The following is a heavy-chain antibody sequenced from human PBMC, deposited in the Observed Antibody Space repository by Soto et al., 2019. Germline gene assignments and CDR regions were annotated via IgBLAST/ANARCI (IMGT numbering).Heavy chain of an antibody. CDR2: TYYRSKRYN. CDR3: ATQHSNSWYGNAFDI. Sequence: PSQTLSLTCAISGDSVSSNSAAWNWIRQSPSRGLEWLGRTYYRSKRYNDYAVSVKSRISINPDTSKNQFSLQLNSVTPEDTAVYYCATQHSNSWYGNAFDIWGQGTLVTVSS. V-gene: IGHV6-1*01. J-gene: IGHJ3*02. D-gene: IGHD6-13*01. CDR1: GDSVSSNSAA.